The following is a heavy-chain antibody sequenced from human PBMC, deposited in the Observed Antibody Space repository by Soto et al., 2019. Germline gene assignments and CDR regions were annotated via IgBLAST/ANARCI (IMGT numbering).Heavy chain of an antibody. Sequence: ASVKVSCKTSGYTCTNYHIHWVLQAPGQGLEWLGIINPSDGGTGYAQKFQGRVTMTRDTSTSTVYMDMSSLRSEDTAVYYCARVAHQSLDYWGLGTLVTVSS. V-gene: IGHV1-46*01. J-gene: IGHJ4*02. CDR3: ARVAHQSLDY. CDR2: INPSDGGT. D-gene: IGHD5-12*01. CDR1: GYTCTNYH.